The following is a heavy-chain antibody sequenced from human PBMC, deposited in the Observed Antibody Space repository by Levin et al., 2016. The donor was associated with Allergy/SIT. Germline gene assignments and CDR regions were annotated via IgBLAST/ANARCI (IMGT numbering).Heavy chain of an antibody. D-gene: IGHD4-17*01. J-gene: IGHJ4*02. CDR2: INPNSGGT. V-gene: IGHV1-2*02. Sequence: ASVKVSCKASGYTFTGYYMHWVRQAPGQGLEWMGWINPNSGGTNYAQKFQGRVTMTRDTSISTAYMELSRLRSDDTAVYYCARNDFLGYGDYTFDYWGQGTLVTVSS. CDR1: GYTFTGYY. CDR3: ARNDFLGYGDYTFDY.